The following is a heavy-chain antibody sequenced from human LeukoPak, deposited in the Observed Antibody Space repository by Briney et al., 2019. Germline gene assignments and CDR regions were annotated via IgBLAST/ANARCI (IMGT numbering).Heavy chain of an antibody. CDR2: ISAYNGNT. D-gene: IGHD3-10*01. J-gene: IGHJ4*02. V-gene: IGHV1-18*01. CDR1: GYTFTSYG. CDR3: ARVRMVRGVIISPRSPDY. Sequence: ASVKVSCKASGYTFTSYGISWVRQAPGQGLEWMGWISAYNGNTNYAQKPQGRVTMTTDTSTSTAYMELRSLRSEDTAVYYCARVRMVRGVIISPRSPDYWGQGTLVTVSS.